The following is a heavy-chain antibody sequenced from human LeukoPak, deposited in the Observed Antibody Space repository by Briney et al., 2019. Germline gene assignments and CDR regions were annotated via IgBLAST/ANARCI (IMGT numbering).Heavy chain of an antibody. CDR2: IYYSGST. J-gene: IGHJ3*02. CDR1: GGSISSSSYY. V-gene: IGHV4-39*07. CDR3: ARGVPIREAPGIVVVPAAPDAFDI. Sequence: SETLSLTCTVSGGSISSSSYYWGWIRQPPGKGLEWIGSIYYSGSTYYNPSLKSRVTISVDTSKNQFSLKLSSVTAADTAVYYCARGVPIREAPGIVVVPAAPDAFDIWGQGTMVTVSS. D-gene: IGHD2-2*01.